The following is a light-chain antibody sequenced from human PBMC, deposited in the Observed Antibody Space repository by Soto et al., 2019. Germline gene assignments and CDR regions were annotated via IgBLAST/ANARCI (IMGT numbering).Light chain of an antibody. CDR3: QQRYNWPPLFT. J-gene: IGKJ3*01. CDR2: DAS. Sequence: EVVMRQSPATLSVSPGEGATLSCRASQGIGDTLAWYQHKPGQTPRLLIYDASNRATGIPARFSGSGSGTDFTLTISSLEPEDFALYYCQQRYNWPPLFTFGPGTKVDIK. V-gene: IGKV3-11*01. CDR1: QGIGDT.